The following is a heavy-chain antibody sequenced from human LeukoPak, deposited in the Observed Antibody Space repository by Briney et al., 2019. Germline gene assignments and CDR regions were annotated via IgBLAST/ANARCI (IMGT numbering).Heavy chain of an antibody. CDR1: GFTFDNFA. V-gene: IGHV3-23*01. D-gene: IGHD3-10*01. CDR2: ITGSGGST. CDR3: ARGLFDFDY. Sequence: GGSLRLSCAPSGFTFDNFAMTWVRQAPGKGLEWVSEITGSGGSTYYADSVKGRFTISRDNSKNTLYLQMNSLRAEDTAIYYCARGLFDFDYWGQGTLVTVSS. J-gene: IGHJ4*02.